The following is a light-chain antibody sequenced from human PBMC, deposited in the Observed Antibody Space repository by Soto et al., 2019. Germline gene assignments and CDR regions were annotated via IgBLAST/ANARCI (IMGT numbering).Light chain of an antibody. CDR1: QYITIY. CDR2: DAS. J-gene: IGKJ5*01. Sequence: EIVLTPSSATLSLSTGERATLSCRASQYITIYLAWYQQKPGQAPRLLIYDASNRATGIPARFSGSGSGTDFTLTISSLEPDDFAVYYCQQRAEWPITVGQGTRLEI. CDR3: QQRAEWPIT. V-gene: IGKV3-11*01.